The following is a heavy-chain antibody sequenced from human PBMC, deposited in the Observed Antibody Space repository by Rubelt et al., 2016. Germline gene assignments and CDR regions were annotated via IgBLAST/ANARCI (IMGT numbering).Heavy chain of an antibody. V-gene: IGHV5-51*01. D-gene: IGHD5-12*01. CDR2: IHPGDSAT. CDR3: SRLMGYSTIDY. J-gene: IGHJ4*02. Sequence: EVQLVQSGAEVKKPGEYLKISCKGSGYRFTNYWIGWVRQMPGKGLEWMGIIHPGDSATRYSPSFQGRVTISADKSINTAYLQWSSLKASDTAIYYCSRLMGYSTIDYWGQGTLVTVSS. CDR1: GYRFTNYW.